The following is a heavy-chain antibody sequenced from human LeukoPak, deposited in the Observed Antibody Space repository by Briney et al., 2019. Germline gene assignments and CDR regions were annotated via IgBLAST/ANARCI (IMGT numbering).Heavy chain of an antibody. Sequence: GGSLRLSCAASGFTFSDSYMSWIRRTSGKGLEWISCISTYGTTIYYADSVKGRFTISRDNAKNSLYLQMNSLRAEDTAVYFCARASAYPKPFDSWGQGTLVTVSS. CDR1: GFTFSDSY. CDR3: ARASAYPKPFDS. D-gene: IGHD3-16*01. J-gene: IGHJ4*02. V-gene: IGHV3-11*04. CDR2: ISTYGTTI.